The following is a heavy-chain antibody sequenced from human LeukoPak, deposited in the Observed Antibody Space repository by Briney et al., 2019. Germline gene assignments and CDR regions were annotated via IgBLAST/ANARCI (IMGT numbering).Heavy chain of an antibody. Sequence: ASVKLSRKASGYTFTSYGISWVRQAPGQGLEWMGSISPYNGNTNYAQKLQGRVTMTTDTSTSTAYMELRSLRSDDTAVYYCARDQYDYVWGSYRPYFDYWGQGTLVTVSS. D-gene: IGHD3-16*02. J-gene: IGHJ4*02. V-gene: IGHV1-18*01. CDR2: ISPYNGNT. CDR1: GYTFTSYG. CDR3: ARDQYDYVWGSYRPYFDY.